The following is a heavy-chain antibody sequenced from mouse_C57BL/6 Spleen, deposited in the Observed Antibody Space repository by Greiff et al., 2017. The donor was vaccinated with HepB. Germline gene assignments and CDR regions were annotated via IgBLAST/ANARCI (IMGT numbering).Heavy chain of an antibody. CDR3: ARDISNYGRYAMDY. J-gene: IGHJ4*01. CDR1: GFTFTDYY. CDR2: IRNKANGYTT. V-gene: IGHV7-3*01. Sequence: EVKLVESGGGLVQPGGSLSLSCAASGFTFTDYYMSWVRQPPGKALEWLGFIRNKANGYTTEYSASVKGRFTISRDNSQSILYLQMNALRAEDSATYYCARDISNYGRYAMDYWGQGTSVTVSS. D-gene: IGHD2-5*01.